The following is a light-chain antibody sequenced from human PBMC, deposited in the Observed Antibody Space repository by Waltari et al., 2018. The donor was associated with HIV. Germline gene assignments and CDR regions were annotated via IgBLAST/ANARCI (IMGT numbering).Light chain of an antibody. V-gene: IGLV1-44*01. Sequence: QSVLTQPPSASGTPGQRVTISCSGSRSNLGRNSVTWYRQFPGTAPKLLIYKTNQRPSGVPDRFSGSKSGTSASLAISGLQSDDESVYYCAAWDDSLNGPLFGGGTQLTVL. CDR3: AAWDDSLNGPL. J-gene: IGLJ2*01. CDR2: KTN. CDR1: RSNLGRNS.